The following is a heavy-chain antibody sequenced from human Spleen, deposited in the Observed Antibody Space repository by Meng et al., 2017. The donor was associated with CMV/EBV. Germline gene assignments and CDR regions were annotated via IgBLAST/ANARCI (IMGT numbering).Heavy chain of an antibody. CDR2: INPNSGGT. V-gene: IGHV1-2*02. D-gene: IGHD2-2*01. CDR1: GYTFTGYY. Sequence: ASVKVSCKASGYTFTGYYMHWVRQAPGQGLEWMGWINPNSGGTNYAQKFQGRVTMTRDTSISTAYMELRSLRSDDTAVYYCARDNWDYCTSSSCYRNNWFDPWGQGTLVTVSS. CDR3: ARDNWDYCTSSSCYRNNWFDP. J-gene: IGHJ5*02.